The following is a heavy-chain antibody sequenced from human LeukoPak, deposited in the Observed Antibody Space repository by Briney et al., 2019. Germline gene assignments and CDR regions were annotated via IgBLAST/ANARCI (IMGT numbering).Heavy chain of an antibody. CDR2: IHYSGSP. Sequence: SETLSLTCIVSGGSISGYYWNWIRQPPGKGLEWIGYIHYSGSPTYNPSLKSRVTISVDTSKNQFSLKLSSVAAADTAVYYCVRQRLWSDLWGQGTLVTVSS. J-gene: IGHJ5*02. V-gene: IGHV4-59*08. CDR3: VRQRLWSDL. D-gene: IGHD3-10*01. CDR1: GGSISGYY.